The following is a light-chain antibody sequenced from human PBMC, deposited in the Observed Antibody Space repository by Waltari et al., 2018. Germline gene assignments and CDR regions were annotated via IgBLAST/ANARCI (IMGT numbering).Light chain of an antibody. Sequence: LVLTHSPSASASLGASVKLTCTLSRGYSSNVIAWLQQQPGKGPRYLMKVNSDGSHRKGDDIPDRFSASNSGTEYYLTISSLQSEDEADYYCQTGGHGTWVFGGGTKLTVL. CDR3: QTGGHGTWV. J-gene: IGLJ3*02. V-gene: IGLV4-69*01. CDR2: VNSDGSH. CDR1: RGYSSNV.